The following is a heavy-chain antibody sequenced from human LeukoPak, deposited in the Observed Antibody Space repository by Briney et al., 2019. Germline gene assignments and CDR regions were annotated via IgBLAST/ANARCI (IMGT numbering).Heavy chain of an antibody. Sequence: HAGGSLRLSCAASGFTFNSYWMHWVRQAPGKGLVWVSRINGDGSSTSYADSVEGQFTISRDNAKNTLYLQMNSLRAEDTAVYYCARGSGSYFWGQGTLVTVSS. CDR2: INGDGSST. V-gene: IGHV3-74*01. CDR1: GFTFNSYW. J-gene: IGHJ4*02. CDR3: ARGSGSYF. D-gene: IGHD3-10*01.